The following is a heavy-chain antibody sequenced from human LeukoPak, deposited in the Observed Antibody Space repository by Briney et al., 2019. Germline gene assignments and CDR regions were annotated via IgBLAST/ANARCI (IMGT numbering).Heavy chain of an antibody. V-gene: IGHV3-30*18. Sequence: GGSLRLSCAASGFTFSSYGMHWVRQAPGKGLEWVAVISYDGSNKYYADSVKGRFTISRDNSKNTLYLQMNSLRAEDTAVYYCAKDLNYDILTGTDYWGQGTLVTVSS. CDR2: ISYDGSNK. D-gene: IGHD3-9*01. J-gene: IGHJ4*02. CDR1: GFTFSSYG. CDR3: AKDLNYDILTGTDY.